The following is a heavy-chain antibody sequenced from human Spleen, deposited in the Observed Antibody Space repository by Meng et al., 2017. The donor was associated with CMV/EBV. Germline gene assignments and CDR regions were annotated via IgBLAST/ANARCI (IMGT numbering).Heavy chain of an antibody. CDR1: GSIGSSSYY. Sequence: GSIGSSSYYWGWIRQPPGKGLEWTGSIYYRGTTDYNPSLKSRATISMDTSKNQFSLKLNSVTAADTAVYYCARHQGYSSSWYYFDYWGQGILVTVSS. J-gene: IGHJ4*02. CDR3: ARHQGYSSSWYYFDY. V-gene: IGHV4-39*01. D-gene: IGHD6-13*01. CDR2: IYYRGTT.